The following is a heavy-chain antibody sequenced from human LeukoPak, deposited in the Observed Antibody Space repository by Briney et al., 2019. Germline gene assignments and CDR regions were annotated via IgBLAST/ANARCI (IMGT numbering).Heavy chain of an antibody. CDR2: IKSDGSST. V-gene: IGHV3-74*03. CDR1: GFTFNTYW. CDR3: AREAKVTSNAFDI. J-gene: IGHJ3*02. D-gene: IGHD4-17*01. Sequence: GGSLRLSCAASGFTFNTYWMHWVRQAPGKGLVWVSRIKSDGSSTKYADSVKGRFTISRDNANNRLYLQMNSLRVDDTAVYFCAREAKVTSNAFDIWGRGTVVAVSS.